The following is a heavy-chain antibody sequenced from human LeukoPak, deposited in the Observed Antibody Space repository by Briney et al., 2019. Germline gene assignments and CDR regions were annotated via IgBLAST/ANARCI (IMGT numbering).Heavy chain of an antibody. CDR2: IYYSGST. D-gene: IGHD4-17*01. V-gene: IGHV4-31*03. J-gene: IGHJ4*02. CDR1: GGSISSGGYY. Sequence: TLSLTCTASGGSISSGGYYWSWIRQHPGKGLEWIGYIYYSGSTYYNPSLKSRVTISVDTSKNQFSLKLSSVTAADTAVYYCARSHDYGDYVFDYWGQGTLVTVFS. CDR3: ARSHDYGDYVFDY.